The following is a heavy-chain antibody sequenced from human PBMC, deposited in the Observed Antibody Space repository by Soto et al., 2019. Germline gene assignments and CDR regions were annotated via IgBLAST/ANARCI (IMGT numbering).Heavy chain of an antibody. CDR3: ARDYGGYCSSTSCYNSWFDP. J-gene: IGHJ5*02. CDR2: ISYDGSNK. V-gene: IGHV3-30*04. Sequence: GGSLRLSCAASGFTFSSYAMHWVRQAPGKGLEWVAVISYDGSNKYYADSVKGRFTISRDNSKNTLYLQMNSLRAEDTAVYYCARDYGGYCSSTSCYNSWFDPWGQGTLVTVSS. D-gene: IGHD2-2*02. CDR1: GFTFSSYA.